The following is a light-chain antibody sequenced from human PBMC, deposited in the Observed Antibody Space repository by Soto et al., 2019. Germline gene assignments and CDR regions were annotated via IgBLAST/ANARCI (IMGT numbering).Light chain of an antibody. CDR2: DVS. CDR1: SSDVGGYNY. CDR3: SSYTSSTTLV. Sequence: QSALTQPASVSGSPGQSITISCTGTSSDVGGYNYVSWYQHHPGKAPKLVIYDVSNRPSGVSNRFSRSKSGNTASLTISGLQAEDEAEYYCSSYTSSTTLVFGGGTKVTVL. J-gene: IGLJ2*01. V-gene: IGLV2-14*03.